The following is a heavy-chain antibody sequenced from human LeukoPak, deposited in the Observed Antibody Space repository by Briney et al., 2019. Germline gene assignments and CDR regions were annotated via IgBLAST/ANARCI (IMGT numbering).Heavy chain of an antibody. J-gene: IGHJ4*02. CDR1: GFSFSSYG. V-gene: IGHV3-33*01. CDR2: IWHDGTNK. CDR3: ARDGLSNNWYEFDY. Sequence: GGSLRLSCAASGFSFSSYGMHWVRQAPGKGLEWVAVIWHDGTNKCYADSVKGRFTISRDNSKNTLFLQMNSLRAEDTAVYYCARDGLSNNWYEFDYWGQGALVTVSS. D-gene: IGHD1-1*01.